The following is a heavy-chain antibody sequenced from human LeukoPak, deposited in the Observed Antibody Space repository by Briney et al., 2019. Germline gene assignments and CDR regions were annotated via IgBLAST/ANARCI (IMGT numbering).Heavy chain of an antibody. D-gene: IGHD1-14*01. CDR2: ISSSGSTI. Sequence: GGSLRLSCAASGVTFSSFDMNWIRQAPEKGLEWVSYISSSGSTIYYADSVKGRFTISRDNAKSSLYLQMSSLRGEDTAVYYCASSLTHFDYWGQGTLVTVSS. CDR3: ASSLTHFDY. V-gene: IGHV3-48*03. J-gene: IGHJ4*02. CDR1: GVTFSSFD.